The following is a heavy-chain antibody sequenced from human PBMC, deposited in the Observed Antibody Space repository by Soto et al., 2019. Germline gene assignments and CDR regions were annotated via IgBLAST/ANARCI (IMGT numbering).Heavy chain of an antibody. V-gene: IGHV3-64D*08. J-gene: IGHJ6*02. Sequence: PGGSLRLSCSASGFTFSSFTMHWVRQAPGKGLEYVSTISGNGGSTYYADSVKGRFTISRDSSKNSLYLRMSSLRAEDTAVYYCVRDNDYYGIDVWGQGTTVTVSS. CDR2: ISGNGGST. CDR1: GFTFSSFT. CDR3: VRDNDYYGIDV.